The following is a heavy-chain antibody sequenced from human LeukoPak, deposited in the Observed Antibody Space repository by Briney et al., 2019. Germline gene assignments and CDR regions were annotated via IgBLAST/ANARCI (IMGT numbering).Heavy chain of an antibody. CDR1: GFTFSSYA. CDR3: ARTYSSSSLYYFDY. J-gene: IGHJ4*02. V-gene: IGHV3-30*04. CDR2: ISYDGSNK. D-gene: IGHD6-6*01. Sequence: GGSLRLSCVASGFTFSSYAMHWVRQAPGRGLEWVAVISYDGSNKYYADSVKGRFTISRDNSKNTLYLQMNSLRAEDTAVYYCARTYSSSSLYYFDYWGQGTLVTVSS.